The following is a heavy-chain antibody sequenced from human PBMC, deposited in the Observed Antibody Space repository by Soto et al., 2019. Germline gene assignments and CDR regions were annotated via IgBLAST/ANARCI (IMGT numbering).Heavy chain of an antibody. CDR3: ARGLGDSYCHTALDD. CDR1: GGSFRGYY. Sequence: SETLSLTCAVYGGSFRGYYWSWIRQPPGKGLEWIGEFNHSGRTNNNQSLKSRVTISVDTFKNQFSLSMSSVTAADTSVNYCARGLGDSYCHTALDDWGQGTRVTVSS. CDR2: FNHSGRT. D-gene: IGHD5-18*01. J-gene: IGHJ4*01. V-gene: IGHV4-34*01.